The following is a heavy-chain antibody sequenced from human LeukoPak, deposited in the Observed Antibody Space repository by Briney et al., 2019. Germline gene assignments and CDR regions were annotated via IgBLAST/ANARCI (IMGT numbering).Heavy chain of an antibody. CDR2: IIPIFGTA. Sequence: ASVKVSCKASGGTFSSYAISWVRQAPGQGLEWMGGIIPIFGTANYAQKFQGRVTITADDSTSTAYMELSSLRSEDTAVYYCAREFLNLRYCSSTSCPGTFDYWGQGTLVTVSS. V-gene: IGHV1-69*13. D-gene: IGHD2-2*01. CDR1: GGTFSSYA. CDR3: AREFLNLRYCSSTSCPGTFDY. J-gene: IGHJ4*02.